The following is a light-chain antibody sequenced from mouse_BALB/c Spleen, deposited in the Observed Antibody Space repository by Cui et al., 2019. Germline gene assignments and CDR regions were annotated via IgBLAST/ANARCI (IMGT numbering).Light chain of an antibody. CDR2: AAT. V-gene: IGKV12-46*01. J-gene: IGKJ4*01. CDR1: ENIISN. Sequence: DISMTQAPAARSVSLGGTNTITCRESENIISNLAWFQQKQGKYPQSLVNAATNLAEGVTSRFSGRGSGTKYSLKINSMQSEDFGSNYCQHHCGTPFTFGSGTKLEIK. CDR3: QHHCGTPFT.